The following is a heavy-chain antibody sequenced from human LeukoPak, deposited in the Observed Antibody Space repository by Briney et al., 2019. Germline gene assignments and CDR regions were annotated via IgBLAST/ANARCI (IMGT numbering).Heavy chain of an antibody. V-gene: IGHV3-30*02. Sequence: GVSLRLSCAASGFIFSGHGMHWVRQAPGKGLEWVAFIRYDGSDKYYADSEKGRFTISRDNSENTLYLQMSSLRAEDTAVYYCAKGHCTNGICWLDWGQGTLVTVSS. CDR1: GFIFSGHG. CDR3: AKGHCTNGICWLD. D-gene: IGHD2-8*01. CDR2: IRYDGSDK. J-gene: IGHJ4*02.